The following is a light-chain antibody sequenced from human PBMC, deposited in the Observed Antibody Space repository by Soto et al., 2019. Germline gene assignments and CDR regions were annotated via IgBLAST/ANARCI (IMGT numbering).Light chain of an antibody. J-gene: IGKJ2*01. CDR1: QSLSNY. Sequence: DIQMTQSPSSLSASIGDRVTITCRASQSLSNYVNWYQQKPGKAPKVLVYAASSLQGEVPSRFSGRGSRTDFTLTTGSLQPEDFATYYWQQSCSIPYTFGQGTKLEIK. CDR2: AAS. V-gene: IGKV1-39*01. CDR3: QQSCSIPYT.